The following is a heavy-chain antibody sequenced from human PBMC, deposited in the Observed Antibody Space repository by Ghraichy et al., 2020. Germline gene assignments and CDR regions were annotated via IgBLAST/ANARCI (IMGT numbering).Heavy chain of an antibody. D-gene: IGHD3-3*01. J-gene: IGHJ5*02. CDR1: GGSISSYS. V-gene: IGHV4-59*01. CDR3: ARANRVITIFGVVINWFDP. Sequence: TLSLTCTVSGGSISSYSWSWIRQPPGKGLEWIGYIYYSGSTNYNPSLKSRVTISVDTSKNQFSLKLSSVTAADTAVYYCARANRVITIFGVVINWFDPWGQGTLVTVSS. CDR2: IYYSGST.